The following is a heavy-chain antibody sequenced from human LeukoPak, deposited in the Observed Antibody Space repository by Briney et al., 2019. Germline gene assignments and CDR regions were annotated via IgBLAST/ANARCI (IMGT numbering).Heavy chain of an antibody. V-gene: IGHV4-34*01. Sequence: SETLSLTCTVSGGSISSYYWSWIRQPPGKGLEWIGEINHSGSTNYNPSLKSRVTISVDTSKNQFSLKLSSVTAADTAVYYCARGDDYYYFDYWGQGTLVTVSS. CDR2: INHSGST. CDR1: GGSISSYY. J-gene: IGHJ4*02. CDR3: ARGDDYYYFDY. D-gene: IGHD2/OR15-2a*01.